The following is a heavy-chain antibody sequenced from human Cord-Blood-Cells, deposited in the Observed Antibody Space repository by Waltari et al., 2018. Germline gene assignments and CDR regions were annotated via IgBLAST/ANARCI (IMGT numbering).Heavy chain of an antibody. CDR2: IYYSGRT. J-gene: IGHJ5*02. V-gene: IGHV4-61*01. D-gene: IGHD3-10*01. CDR3: ARGRGGVRGVLPNHNWFDP. Sequence: QVQLQESGPGLVKPSETLSLTCTVSGGSVSSGSYYWSWIRQPPGKGLEWIGYIYYSGRTNYNPPLKSRVTISVDTSKNQFSLKLSSVTAADTAVYYCARGRGGVRGVLPNHNWFDPWCQGTLVTVSS. CDR1: GGSVSSGSYY.